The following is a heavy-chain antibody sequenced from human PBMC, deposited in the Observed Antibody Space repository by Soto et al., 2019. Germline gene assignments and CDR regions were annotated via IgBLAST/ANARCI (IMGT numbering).Heavy chain of an antibody. CDR1: GYTFTSYG. CDR3: ARGGYYDSSGSRNYHYYGMDV. CDR2: ISPYNDDT. V-gene: IGHV1-18*01. D-gene: IGHD3-22*01. Sequence: QAQLVQSGVEVKKPGASVKVSCKASGYTFTSYGINWVRQAPGQGLEWLGWISPYNDDTKYAQKLQGRVNMTTDTSSRTAYMALRSLSSDDTAVYFCARGGYYDSSGSRNYHYYGMDVWGQGTTVTVSS. J-gene: IGHJ6*02.